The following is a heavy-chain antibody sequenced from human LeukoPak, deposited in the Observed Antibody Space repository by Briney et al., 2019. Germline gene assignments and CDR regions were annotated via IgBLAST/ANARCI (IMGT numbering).Heavy chain of an antibody. CDR3: ARSRGYCSDGRCYYFDH. CDR1: GYSFTNYW. V-gene: IGHV5-51*01. CDR2: IYPGDSDT. D-gene: IGHD2-15*01. Sequence: GESLKISCKGSGYSFTNYWIGWVRQMPGKDLEWMGIIYPGDSDTRYSPSFQGQATISADKSISTAYLQWSSLKASDTAMYYCARSRGYCSDGRCYYFDHWGQGTLVTVSS. J-gene: IGHJ4*02.